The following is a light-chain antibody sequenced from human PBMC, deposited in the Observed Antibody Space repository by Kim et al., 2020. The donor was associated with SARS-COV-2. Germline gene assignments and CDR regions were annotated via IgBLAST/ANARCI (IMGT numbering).Light chain of an antibody. CDR1: NIGSKS. CDR3: QVWDSGSDHYV. CDR2: YDS. J-gene: IGLJ1*01. V-gene: IGLV3-21*04. Sequence: SYELTQPPSVSVAPGKTARITCGGNNIGSKSVHWYQQKPGQAPVVVFYYDSDRPSGIPERISGSKSGSTATLTISRVEAGDEADYYCQVWDSGSDHYVFGTGTKVTVL.